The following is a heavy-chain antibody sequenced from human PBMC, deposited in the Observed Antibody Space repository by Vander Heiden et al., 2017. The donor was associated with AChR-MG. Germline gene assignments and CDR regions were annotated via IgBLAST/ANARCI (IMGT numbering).Heavy chain of an antibody. CDR3: AREYYDSSGYIYYGMDV. J-gene: IGHJ6*02. Sequence: QLQLQESRPELVKPSETLSLTCTVSGGSISSSSYYWGWIRRPPGKGLEWIGSICYSGSTYYSPTLKRRVTISVDTSKNQFSLKLSSVTAADTAVYYCAREYYDSSGYIYYGMDVWGQGTTVTVSS. CDR1: GGSISSSSYY. V-gene: IGHV4-39*01. D-gene: IGHD3-22*01. CDR2: ICYSGST.